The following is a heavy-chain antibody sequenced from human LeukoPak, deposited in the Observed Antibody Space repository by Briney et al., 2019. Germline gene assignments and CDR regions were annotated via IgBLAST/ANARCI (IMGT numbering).Heavy chain of an antibody. D-gene: IGHD2-15*01. Sequence: PGESLKISCKGSGYHFAIYWIAWVRQMPGKGLEWMGIIYPGDSDTRYSPSFEGQVTISADKSISSAYLQWSSLKASDTAMYYCARRSRSCSGGDCYFYGLDVWGQGTTVTVSS. CDR2: IYPGDSDT. CDR1: GYHFAIYW. CDR3: ARRSRSCSGGDCYFYGLDV. J-gene: IGHJ6*02. V-gene: IGHV5-51*01.